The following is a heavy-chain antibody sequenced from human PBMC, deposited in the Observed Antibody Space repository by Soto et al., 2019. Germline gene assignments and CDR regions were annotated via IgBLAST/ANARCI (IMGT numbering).Heavy chain of an antibody. D-gene: IGHD3-10*01. Sequence: SGPTVVNPTQTLTLTCTFSGFSLSTSGMCVSWIRQPPGKALEWLALIDWDDDKYYSTSLKTRLTISKDTSKNQVVLTMTNMDPVDTATYYCARRVDDYGSGSPFADWGQGTLGTVAS. CDR2: IDWDDDK. V-gene: IGHV2-70*01. J-gene: IGHJ4*02. CDR3: ARRVDDYGSGSPFAD. CDR1: GFSLSTSGMC.